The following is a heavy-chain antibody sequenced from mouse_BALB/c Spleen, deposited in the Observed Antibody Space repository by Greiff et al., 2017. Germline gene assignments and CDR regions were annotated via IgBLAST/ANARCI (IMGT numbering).Heavy chain of an antibody. J-gene: IGHJ2*01. D-gene: IGHD2-4*01. Sequence: EVKVEESGGGLVQPGGSMKLSCVASGFTFSNYWMNWVRQSPEKGLEWVAEIRLKSNNYATHYAESVKGRFTISRDDSKSSVYLQMNNLRAEDTGIYYCTRHYYDYFDYWGQGTTLTVSS. V-gene: IGHV6-6*02. CDR2: IRLKSNNYAT. CDR1: GFTFSNYW. CDR3: TRHYYDYFDY.